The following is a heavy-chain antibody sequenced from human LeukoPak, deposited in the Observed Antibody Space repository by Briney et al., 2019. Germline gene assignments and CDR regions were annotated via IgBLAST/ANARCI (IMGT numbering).Heavy chain of an antibody. CDR2: IYYSGST. D-gene: IGHD3-10*01. Sequence: PSETLFLTCTVSGGSISSSSYYWGWIRQPPGKGLEWIGSIYYSGSTYYNPSLKSRVTISVDTSKNQFSLKLSSVTAADTAVYYCARHSGPPYYFDYWGQGTLVTVSS. CDR3: ARHSGPPYYFDY. V-gene: IGHV4-39*01. CDR1: GGSISSSSYY. J-gene: IGHJ4*02.